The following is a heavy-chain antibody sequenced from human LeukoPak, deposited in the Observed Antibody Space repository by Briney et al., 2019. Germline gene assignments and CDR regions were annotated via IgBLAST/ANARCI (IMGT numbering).Heavy chain of an antibody. D-gene: IGHD6-13*01. Sequence: GASVKVSCKASGGTFSSYAISWVRQAPGQGLEWMGGIIPIFGTANYAQKFQGRVTITADESTSTAYMELSSLRSEDTAVYYCAIRIAAGGGLYYFDYWGQGTLVTVSS. CDR2: IIPIFGTA. V-gene: IGHV1-69*01. J-gene: IGHJ4*02. CDR1: GGTFSSYA. CDR3: AIRIAAGGGLYYFDY.